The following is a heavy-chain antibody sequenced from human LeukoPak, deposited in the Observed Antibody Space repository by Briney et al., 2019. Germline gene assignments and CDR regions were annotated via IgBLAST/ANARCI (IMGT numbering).Heavy chain of an antibody. Sequence: APVKVSCKASGYTFTSYYMHWVRQAPGQGLEWMGIINPSGGSTSYAQKFQGRVTMTRDTSTSTVYMELSSLRSEDTAVYYCARDRSPYYYDSSGYSSGNNPDYWGQGTLVTVSS. J-gene: IGHJ4*02. CDR1: GYTFTSYY. D-gene: IGHD3-22*01. V-gene: IGHV1-46*01. CDR3: ARDRSPYYYDSSGYSSGNNPDY. CDR2: INPSGGST.